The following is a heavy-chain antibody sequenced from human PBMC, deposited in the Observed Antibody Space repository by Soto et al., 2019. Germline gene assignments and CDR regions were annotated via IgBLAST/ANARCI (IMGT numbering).Heavy chain of an antibody. J-gene: IGHJ4*02. Sequence: SETLSLTCAVYGGSFSGYYWSWIRQPPGKGLEWIGEINHSGSTNYNPSLKSRVTISVDTSKNQFSLRAEDTAVYYCAKDLYCSSTSCYDTEFDYWGQGTLVTVSS. CDR3: AKDLYCSSTSCYDTEFDY. D-gene: IGHD2-2*01. CDR1: GGSFSGYY. CDR2: INHSGST. V-gene: IGHV4-34*01.